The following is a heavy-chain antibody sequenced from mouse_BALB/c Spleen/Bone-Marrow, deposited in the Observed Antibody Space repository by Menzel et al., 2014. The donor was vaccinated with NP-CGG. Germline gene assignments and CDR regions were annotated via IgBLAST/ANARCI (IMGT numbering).Heavy chain of an antibody. CDR2: IDPSVSET. CDR3: ARTYYGNYAWFAY. D-gene: IGHD2-1*01. V-gene: IGHV1-69*02. Sequence: VQLQQSGAELVKPGAPVKLSCKASGYTFTSYWMNWVKQRPGRGLEWIGRIDPSVSETHYNQKFKDKATLTVDKSSSTAYIQLSSLTSEDSAVYYCARTYYGNYAWFAYWGQGTLVTVSA. CDR1: GYTFTSYW. J-gene: IGHJ3*01.